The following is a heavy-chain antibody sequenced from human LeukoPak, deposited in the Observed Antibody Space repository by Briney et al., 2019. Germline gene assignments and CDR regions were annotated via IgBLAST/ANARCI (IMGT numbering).Heavy chain of an antibody. CDR2: ISPSGAST. Sequence: ASVTVSCKASGYTFTSSYLHWVRQAPGQGLEWMGMISPSGASTTYAQKFQGRVTMTRDTSTSTVYMELSSLRSEDTAVYYCARGGSRSPRDAFDIWGQGTMVTVSS. CDR1: GYTFTSSY. V-gene: IGHV1-46*01. CDR3: ARGGSRSPRDAFDI. D-gene: IGHD6-13*01. J-gene: IGHJ3*02.